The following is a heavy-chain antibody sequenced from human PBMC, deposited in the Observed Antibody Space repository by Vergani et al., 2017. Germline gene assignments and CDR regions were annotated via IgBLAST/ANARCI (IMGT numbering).Heavy chain of an antibody. CDR2: ISYDGSNK. Sequence: QVQLVESGGGVVQPGRSLRLSCAASGFTFSSYAMHWVRQAPGKGLEWVAVISYDGSNKYYADSVKGRFTISRDNSKNTLYLQMNSLRAEDTAVYYCAKEENYYGMDVWGQGTTVTVSS. CDR1: GFTFSSYA. J-gene: IGHJ6*02. CDR3: AKEENYYGMDV. V-gene: IGHV3-30*04.